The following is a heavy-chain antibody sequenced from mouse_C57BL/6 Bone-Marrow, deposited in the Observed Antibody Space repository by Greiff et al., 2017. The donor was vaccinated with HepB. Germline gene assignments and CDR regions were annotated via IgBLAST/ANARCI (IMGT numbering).Heavy chain of an antibody. V-gene: IGHV1-61*01. J-gene: IGHJ4*01. CDR2: IYPSDSET. CDR3: ARTAYDYGSSYRAMDY. D-gene: IGHD1-1*01. CDR1: GYTFTSYW. Sequence: QVQLQHPGAELVRPGSSVKLSCKASGYTFTSYWMDWVQQRPGQGLEWIGNIYPSDSETHYNQKFNDKATLTVDKSSSTAYMQHSSLTSEDSAVYYCARTAYDYGSSYRAMDYWGQGTSVTVSS.